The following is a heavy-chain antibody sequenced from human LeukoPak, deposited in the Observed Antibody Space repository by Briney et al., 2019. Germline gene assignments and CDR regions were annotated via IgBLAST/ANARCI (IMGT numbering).Heavy chain of an antibody. V-gene: IGHV1-46*01. Sequence: ASVKVSSKASGYTFTSYYMHWVRQAPGQGLEWMGIINPSGGSTSYAQKFQGRVTMTRDTSTSTVYMELSSLRSEDTAVYYCYFSGDSNTEIQHWGQGTLVTVSS. D-gene: IGHD2-21*02. CDR2: INPSGGST. J-gene: IGHJ1*01. CDR3: YFSGDSNTEIQH. CDR1: GYTFTSYY.